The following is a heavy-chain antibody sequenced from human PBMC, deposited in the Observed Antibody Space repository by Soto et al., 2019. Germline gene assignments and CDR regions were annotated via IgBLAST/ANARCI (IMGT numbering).Heavy chain of an antibody. CDR1: GYSFTSYW. V-gene: IGHV5-51*01. D-gene: IGHD4-17*01. Sequence: GESRKISCKGSGYSFTSYWIGWVRQMPGKGLEWMGIIYPGDSDTRYSPSFQGQVTISADKSISTAYLQWSSLKASDTAMYYCARPSDYGGSFDAFDIWGQGTMVTVSS. CDR3: ARPSDYGGSFDAFDI. J-gene: IGHJ3*02. CDR2: IYPGDSDT.